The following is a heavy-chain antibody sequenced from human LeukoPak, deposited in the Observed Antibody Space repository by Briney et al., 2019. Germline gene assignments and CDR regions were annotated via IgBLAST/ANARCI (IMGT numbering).Heavy chain of an antibody. V-gene: IGHV3-30*03. CDR1: GFTFSSYG. CDR2: ISYDGSNK. J-gene: IGHJ4*02. D-gene: IGHD5-12*01. CDR3: ARDRASGYGGDPAMDY. Sequence: QPGGSLRLSCAASGFTFSSYGMHWVRQAPGKGLEWVAVISYDGSNKYYADSVKGRFTISRDNSKNTLYLQMNSLRAEDTAVYYCARDRASGYGGDPAMDYWGQGTLVTVSS.